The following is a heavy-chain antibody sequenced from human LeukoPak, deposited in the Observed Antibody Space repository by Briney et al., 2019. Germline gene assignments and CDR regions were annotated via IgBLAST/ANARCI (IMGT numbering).Heavy chain of an antibody. V-gene: IGHV3-66*01. D-gene: IGHD1-1*01. Sequence: GGSLRLSCAASGFTVSSTYMSWVRQAPGKGLEWVSVIYSGGYTYYADSVKGRFTISRDNAKNLLYLQMDSLRVEDTAIYYCARDPRTVRIWGQGTLVTVSS. J-gene: IGHJ4*02. CDR2: IYSGGYT. CDR3: ARDPRTVRI. CDR1: GFTVSSTY.